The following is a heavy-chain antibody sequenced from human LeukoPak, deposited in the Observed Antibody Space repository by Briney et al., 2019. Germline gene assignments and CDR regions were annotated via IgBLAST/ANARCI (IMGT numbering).Heavy chain of an antibody. J-gene: IGHJ4*02. CDR1: GFTFSSYA. D-gene: IGHD3-22*01. V-gene: IGHV3-23*01. CDR2: ISGSGGST. CDR3: AKAVRYYDSSGIDY. Sequence: GGSLRLSCAASGFTFSSYAMSWVRQAPGKGLEWVSAISGSGGSTYYADSVKGRFTISRDNSKNTLYLQMNSLRAEDTAVYYCAKAVRYYDSSGIDYWGQGTLVTVSS.